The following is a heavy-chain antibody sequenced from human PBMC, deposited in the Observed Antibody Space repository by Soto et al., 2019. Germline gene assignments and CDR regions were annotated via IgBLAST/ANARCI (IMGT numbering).Heavy chain of an antibody. D-gene: IGHD6-19*01. Sequence: PGGSLRLSCAASGFTFSSYSIHWVRQAPEKGLEWVSYIGTSTSTTYYADSVKGRFTISRDNAKNSLFLQMNSLRAEDMAVYYCARALQTYTSGPLGFWGQGTRVTVSS. J-gene: IGHJ4*02. CDR2: IGTSTSTT. CDR3: ARALQTYTSGPLGF. CDR1: GFTFSSYS. V-gene: IGHV3-48*01.